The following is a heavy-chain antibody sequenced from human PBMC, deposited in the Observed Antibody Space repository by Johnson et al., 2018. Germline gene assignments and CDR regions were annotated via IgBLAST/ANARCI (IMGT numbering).Heavy chain of an antibody. D-gene: IGHD6-19*01. Sequence: VQLQESGGGVVQPGGSLRLSCAASAFTLSNYWMHWVRQAPGKGLVWVSRINSDGSITRYADSVRGRFTISRDNARKMLYLQMNSLRAEDTAGYYCASTIAVAGPYYMDVWGKGTTVTVSS. CDR2: INSDGSIT. CDR1: AFTLSNYW. V-gene: IGHV3-74*01. CDR3: ASTIAVAGPYYMDV. J-gene: IGHJ6*03.